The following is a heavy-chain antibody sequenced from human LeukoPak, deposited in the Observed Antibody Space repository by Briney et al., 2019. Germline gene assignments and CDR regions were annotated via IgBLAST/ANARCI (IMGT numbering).Heavy chain of an antibody. CDR1: GFTFSSYS. V-gene: IGHV3-21*01. Sequence: GGSLRLSCAASGFTFSSYSMNWVRQAPGKGLEWVSSISSSSSYIYYADSVKGRFTISRDNAKNSLYLQMNSLRAEDTAVYYCARERRKNSSGWYVLGYWGQGTLVTVSS. J-gene: IGHJ4*02. CDR3: ARERRKNSSGWYVLGY. CDR2: ISSSSSYI. D-gene: IGHD6-19*01.